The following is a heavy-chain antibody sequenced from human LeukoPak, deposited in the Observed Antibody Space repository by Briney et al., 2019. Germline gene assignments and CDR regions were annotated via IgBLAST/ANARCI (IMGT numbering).Heavy chain of an antibody. CDR3: ARDGSYYDCSGYYQY. CDR1: GFTFSSYG. V-gene: IGHV3-33*01. D-gene: IGHD3-22*01. J-gene: IGHJ4*02. CDR2: IWYDGSNK. Sequence: GGSLRLSCAASGFTFSSYGMHWVRQAPGKGLEWVAVIWYDGSNKYYADSVKGRFTISRDNSKNTLYLQMNSLRAEDTAVYYCARDGSYYDCSGYYQYWGQGTLVTVSS.